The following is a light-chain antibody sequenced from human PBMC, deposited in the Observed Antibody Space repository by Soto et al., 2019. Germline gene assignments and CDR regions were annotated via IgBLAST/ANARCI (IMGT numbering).Light chain of an antibody. CDR3: SSKSPDF. Sequence: QSVLTQPASVSGSPGQSITISCTGTSSGIRDYNYVSWYQQLPGNAPKLIMYEVSNRPSGISNRFSGSKSGNTASLTISGRQAECEADYYCSSKSPDFFGTGSKVTVL. V-gene: IGLV2-14*01. J-gene: IGLJ1*01. CDR2: EVS. CDR1: SSGIRDYNY.